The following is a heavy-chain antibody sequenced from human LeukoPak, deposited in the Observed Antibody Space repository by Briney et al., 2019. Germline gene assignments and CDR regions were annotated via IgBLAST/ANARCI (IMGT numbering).Heavy chain of an antibody. D-gene: IGHD3-3*01. Sequence: SETLSLTCTVSGVSISSSSYYWGWIRQPPGKGLEWIGSIYYSGSTYYNPSLKSRVTISVDTSKNQFSLKLSSVTAADTAVYYCARAHYDFWSGYPTPFDYWGQGTLATVSS. CDR3: ARAHYDFWSGYPTPFDY. CDR2: IYYSGST. V-gene: IGHV4-39*01. J-gene: IGHJ4*02. CDR1: GVSISSSSYY.